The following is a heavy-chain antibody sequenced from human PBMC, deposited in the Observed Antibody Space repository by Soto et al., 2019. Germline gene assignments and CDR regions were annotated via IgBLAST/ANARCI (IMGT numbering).Heavy chain of an antibody. CDR1: GITFSGFW. V-gene: IGHV3-74*01. Sequence: VPLVESGGGSVQPGGSLRLSCVASGITFSGFWMHWVRQVPGKGLVWVARVDSAGSGTSYADSVKGRFTISRDNAKNTLSLHMDSLRVEDTSVYYCATFFEQWGQGIPVTVSS. CDR2: VDSAGSGT. CDR3: ATFFEQ. J-gene: IGHJ4*02.